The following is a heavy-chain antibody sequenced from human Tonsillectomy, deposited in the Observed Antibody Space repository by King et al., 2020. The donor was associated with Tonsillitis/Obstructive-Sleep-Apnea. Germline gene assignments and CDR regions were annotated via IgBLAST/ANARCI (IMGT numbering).Heavy chain of an antibody. D-gene: IGHD2-2*02. CDR2: IDWDDNK. Sequence: VTLKESGPALVKPTQTLTLTCTFSGFSLSTSGMCVSWIRQPPGKALEWLARIDWDDNKYYSTSLKTRLTISKDTSKNQVVLTMTNMDPVDTATYYCARIRSGYCSSTNCYTDAFDIWGQGTMVTVSS. V-gene: IGHV2-70*11. J-gene: IGHJ3*02. CDR1: GFSLSTSGMC. CDR3: ARIRSGYCSSTNCYTDAFDI.